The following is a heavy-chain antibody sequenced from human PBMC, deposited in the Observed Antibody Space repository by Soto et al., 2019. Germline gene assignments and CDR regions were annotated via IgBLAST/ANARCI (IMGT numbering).Heavy chain of an antibody. CDR3: ARGSTSFDS. V-gene: IGHV3-7*01. J-gene: IGHJ4*02. CDR2: LIEDGSQK. Sequence: GGSLRLSCSGFTFNTYWMSWVRQAPGKGLGWVANLIEDGSQKNYVDSVRGRFTISRDNAKSSLYLQMNRLRAEDTAVYYCARGSTSFDSWGQGTLVTVSS. CDR1: GFTFNTYW. D-gene: IGHD2-2*01.